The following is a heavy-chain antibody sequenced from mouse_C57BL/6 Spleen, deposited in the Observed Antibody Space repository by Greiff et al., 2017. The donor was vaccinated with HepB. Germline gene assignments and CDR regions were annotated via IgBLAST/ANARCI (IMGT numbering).Heavy chain of an antibody. Sequence: VQLQQPGTELVKPGASVKLSCKASGYTFTSYWMHWVKQRPGQGLEWIGNINPSNGGTNYNEKFKSKATLTVDKSSSTAYMQLSSLTSEDSAVYYCARSGYYGSSYDYYAMDYWGQGTSVTVSS. CDR1: GYTFTSYW. CDR2: INPSNGGT. CDR3: ARSGYYGSSYDYYAMDY. V-gene: IGHV1-53*01. D-gene: IGHD1-1*01. J-gene: IGHJ4*01.